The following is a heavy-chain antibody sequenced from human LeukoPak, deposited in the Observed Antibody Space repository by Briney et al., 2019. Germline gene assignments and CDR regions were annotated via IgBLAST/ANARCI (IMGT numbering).Heavy chain of an antibody. CDR1: GFTFSSYS. V-gene: IGHV3-48*02. J-gene: IGHJ5*02. D-gene: IGHD4-17*01. Sequence: GSLRLSCAASGFTFSSYSMNWVRQAPGKGLEWVSYITSSSSIVHHAESVKGRFTISKDNAKNSLYLQMNSLRDEDTAVYYCARAAVTTLDNWFDPWGQGTLVTVSS. CDR2: ITSSSSIV. CDR3: ARAAVTTLDNWFDP.